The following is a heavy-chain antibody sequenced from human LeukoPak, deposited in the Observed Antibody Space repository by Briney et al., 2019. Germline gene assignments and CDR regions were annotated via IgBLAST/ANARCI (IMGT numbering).Heavy chain of an antibody. Sequence: LGESLKISCAASGFTFSSYWMSWVRQAPGKGLEWVANIKQDGSEKYYVDSVKGRFTISRDNAKNSLYLQMNSLRAEDTAVYYCARERVDTAMVDRYYFDYWGQGTLVTVSS. CDR1: GFTFSSYW. J-gene: IGHJ4*02. CDR3: ARERVDTAMVDRYYFDY. CDR2: IKQDGSEK. D-gene: IGHD5-18*01. V-gene: IGHV3-7*01.